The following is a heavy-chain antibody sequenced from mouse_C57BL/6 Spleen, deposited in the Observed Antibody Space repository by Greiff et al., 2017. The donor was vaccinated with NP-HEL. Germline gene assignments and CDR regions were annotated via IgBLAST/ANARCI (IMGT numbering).Heavy chain of an antibody. CDR3: ARPLNWDGGYFDY. V-gene: IGHV1-53*01. J-gene: IGHJ2*01. CDR2: INPSNGGT. CDR1: GYTFTSYW. D-gene: IGHD4-1*01. Sequence: QVQLKQPGTELVKPGASVKLSCQASGYTFTSYWMHWVKQRPGQGLEWIGNINPSNGGTNYNEKFKSKATLTVDKSSSTAYMQLSSLTSEDSAVYYCARPLNWDGGYFDYWGQGTTLTVSS.